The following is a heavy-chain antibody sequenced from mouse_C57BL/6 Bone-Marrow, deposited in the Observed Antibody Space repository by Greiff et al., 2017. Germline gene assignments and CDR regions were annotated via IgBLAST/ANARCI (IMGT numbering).Heavy chain of an antibody. D-gene: IGHD1-1*01. CDR3: ARRGFHYYGSSHWYFDV. CDR1: GFSLTSYG. V-gene: IGHV2-2*01. CDR2: IWSGGST. J-gene: IGHJ1*03. Sequence: VQVVESGPGLVQPSQSLSITCTVSGFSLTSYGVHWVRQSPGKGLEWLGVIWSGGSTDYNAAFISRLSISKDNSKSQVFFKMNSLQADDTAIYYCARRGFHYYGSSHWYFDVWGTGTTVTVSS.